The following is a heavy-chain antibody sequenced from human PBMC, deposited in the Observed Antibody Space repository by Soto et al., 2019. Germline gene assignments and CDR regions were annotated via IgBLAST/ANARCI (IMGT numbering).Heavy chain of an antibody. CDR3: ARVSPNTARGFDP. J-gene: IGHJ5*02. V-gene: IGHV3-30-3*01. CDR1: GFTFSSYA. CDR2: ISYDGSNK. Sequence: GSLRLSCAASGFTFSSYAMHWVRQAPGKGLEWVAVISYDGSNKYYADSVKGRFTISRDNSKNTLYLQMNSLRAEDTAVYYCARVSPNTARGFDPWGQGTLVTVSS. D-gene: IGHD5-18*01.